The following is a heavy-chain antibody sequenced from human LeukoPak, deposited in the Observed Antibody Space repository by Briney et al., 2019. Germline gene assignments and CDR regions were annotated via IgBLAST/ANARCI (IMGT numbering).Heavy chain of an antibody. Sequence: GGSMRPSCAASGFIFSAYAMNWVRQAPGRGLEWVSYISSTYDIYYSDSVRGRFTISRDNAKNSVYLQMNSLRDEDTAVYYCARDHNWGFDFWGQGTLVAVSS. J-gene: IGHJ4*02. CDR1: GFIFSAYA. V-gene: IGHV3-48*02. CDR3: ARDHNWGFDF. CDR2: ISSTYDI. D-gene: IGHD7-27*01.